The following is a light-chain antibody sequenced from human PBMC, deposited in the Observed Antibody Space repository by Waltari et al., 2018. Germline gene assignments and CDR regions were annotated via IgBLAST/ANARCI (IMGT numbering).Light chain of an antibody. CDR2: EVN. Sequence: HSALTQPASVSGSPGQSITISCTGTSRDIGASPYVPWYQQYSDTVPKLIIYEVNNRPSGVPDRFSGSKSGNTASLTISRLQAEDEADYYCSSFTTASTLVFGGGTKLTVL. CDR3: SSFTTASTLV. CDR1: SRDIGASPY. V-gene: IGLV2-14*01. J-gene: IGLJ3*02.